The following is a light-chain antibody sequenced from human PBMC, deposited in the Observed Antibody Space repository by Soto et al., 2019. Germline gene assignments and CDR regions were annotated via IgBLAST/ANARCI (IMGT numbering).Light chain of an antibody. CDR3: QQRTTWPT. Sequence: EIVLTQSPATLSLSPGDRATLSCRASQSVTSSLAWFQQKPGQAPRLLIYDVSRRATAIPARFSGSGSGTDFTLPISSLETEDFAVYYCQQRTTWPTFGGGTKVEIK. CDR2: DVS. J-gene: IGKJ4*01. V-gene: IGKV3-11*01. CDR1: QSVTSS.